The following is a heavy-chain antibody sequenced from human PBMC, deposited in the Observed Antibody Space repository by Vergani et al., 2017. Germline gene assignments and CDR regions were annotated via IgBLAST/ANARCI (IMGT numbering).Heavy chain of an antibody. Sequence: EVQLVESGGGLVKPGGSLRLSCAASGFTFSSYSMNWVRQAPGKGLEWVSSISSSSSYIYYADSVKGRFTISRDNAKNSLYLKMNSLRAEDTAVYYCARGEGYCSGGSCYLNHWGQGTLVTVSS. CDR1: GFTFSSYS. V-gene: IGHV3-21*01. CDR2: ISSSSSYI. CDR3: ARGEGYCSGGSCYLNH. J-gene: IGHJ4*02. D-gene: IGHD2-15*01.